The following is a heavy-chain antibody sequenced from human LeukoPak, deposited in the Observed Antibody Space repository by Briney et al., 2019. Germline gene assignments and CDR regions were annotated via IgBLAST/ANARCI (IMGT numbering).Heavy chain of an antibody. CDR2: ISGSGGSP. CDR3: AKDLASQLGRGFYYYYGMDV. D-gene: IGHD6-6*01. Sequence: GGSLRLSCAASGFTFSSYAMSWVRQAPGKGLEWVSAISGSGGSPYYADSVKGRFTISRDNSKNTLYLQMNSLRAEDTAVYYCAKDLASQLGRGFYYYYGMDVWGQGTTVTVSS. V-gene: IGHV3-23*01. J-gene: IGHJ6*02. CDR1: GFTFSSYA.